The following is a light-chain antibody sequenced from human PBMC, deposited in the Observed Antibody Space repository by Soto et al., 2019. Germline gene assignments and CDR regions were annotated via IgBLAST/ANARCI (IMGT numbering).Light chain of an antibody. J-gene: IGKJ2*01. Sequence: DIQMTQSPSSLSASVGDRVTITCRASQNILTYLYWYQQRPGKAPKFLIYAAISVQDGVPSRFSGSQSGTEFHPTINNPPPEDSAIYYCQQSYSAPLTFGQGTNLEIK. CDR2: AAI. CDR3: QQSYSAPLT. CDR1: QNILTY. V-gene: IGKV1-39*01.